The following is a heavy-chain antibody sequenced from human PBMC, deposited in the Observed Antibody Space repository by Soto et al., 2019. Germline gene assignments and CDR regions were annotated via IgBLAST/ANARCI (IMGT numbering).Heavy chain of an antibody. D-gene: IGHD6-19*01. CDR3: AKGSVIAVAGILDH. CDR2: ISGSGGSA. V-gene: IGHV3-23*01. J-gene: IGHJ5*02. CDR1: GFTFSSYA. Sequence: EVQLLESGGGLVQPGGSLRLSCAASGFTFSSYAMSWVRQAPGKGLEWVSGISGSGGSAYYADSVKGRFTISRDNSKNTRDVQMNCMRAEDTAIYYCAKGSVIAVAGILDHWGQGTLVTVSS.